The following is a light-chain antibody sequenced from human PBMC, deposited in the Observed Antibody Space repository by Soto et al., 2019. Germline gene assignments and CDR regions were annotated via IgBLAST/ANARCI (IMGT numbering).Light chain of an antibody. CDR2: DVS. CDR1: SSDVGAYNY. CDR3: SSYTSSSTVV. V-gene: IGLV2-14*03. Sequence: QSVLTQPASVSGSPGQSITISCAGTSSDVGAYNYVSWYQHHPGKAPKLLIYDVSHRPSGVSNRFSGSKSGNTASLTSSGLQAEDEADYYCSSYTSSSTVVFGGGTKVTVL. J-gene: IGLJ2*01.